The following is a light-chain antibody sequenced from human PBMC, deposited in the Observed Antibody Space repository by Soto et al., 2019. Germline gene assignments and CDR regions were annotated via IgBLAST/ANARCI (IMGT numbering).Light chain of an antibody. CDR1: HSLSSNY. CDR3: QQYDGSPYT. J-gene: IGKJ2*01. V-gene: IGKV3-20*01. CDR2: GTS. Sequence: EIVLTQSPGTLSLSPGESATLSCRAGHSLSSNYLAWYQQNPGQAPRLLIYGTSSRATGIPDRFSGSGSGTDFTLTISRLEPEDFGVYYCQQYDGSPYTFGQGTKLEIK.